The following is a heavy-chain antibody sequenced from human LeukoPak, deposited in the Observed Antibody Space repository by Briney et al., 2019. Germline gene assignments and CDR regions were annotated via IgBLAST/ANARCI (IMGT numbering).Heavy chain of an antibody. CDR2: ISYDGSNK. J-gene: IGHJ4*02. CDR1: GFTFSSYG. V-gene: IGHV3-30*18. Sequence: GGSLRLSCAASGFTFSSYGMHWVRQAPGKGLEWVAVISYDGSNKYYADSVKGRFTISRDNSKNTLYLQMNSLRAEDTAVYYCAKDLYYYDSSAKLDYWGQGTLVTVSS. D-gene: IGHD3-22*01. CDR3: AKDLYYYDSSAKLDY.